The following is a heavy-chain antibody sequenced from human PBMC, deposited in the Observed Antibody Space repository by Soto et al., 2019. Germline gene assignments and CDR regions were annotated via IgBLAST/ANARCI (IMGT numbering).Heavy chain of an antibody. Sequence: SETLSLTCAVSGYSISGGYYLGWIRQPPGKGLEWIGSIYHSGSTYYNPSLKSRVTISVDTSKNQFSLKLSSVTAADTAVYYCAREPLVVTAINYFDYWGQGTLVTVSS. CDR2: IYHSGST. J-gene: IGHJ4*02. D-gene: IGHD2-21*02. V-gene: IGHV4-38-2*02. CDR1: GYSISGGYY. CDR3: AREPLVVTAINYFDY.